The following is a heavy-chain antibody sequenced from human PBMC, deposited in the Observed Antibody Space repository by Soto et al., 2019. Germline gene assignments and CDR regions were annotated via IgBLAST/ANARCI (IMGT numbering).Heavy chain of an antibody. CDR3: ARRPTYYYDSSGREPNFDY. D-gene: IGHD3-22*01. J-gene: IGHJ4*02. Sequence: ASVKVSCKASGYTFTSYGISWVRQAPGQGLEWMGWISAYNGNTNYAQKLQGRVTMTTDTSTSTAYMELRSLRSDDTAVYYCARRPTYYYDSSGREPNFDYWGQGXLVTVYS. CDR1: GYTFTSYG. V-gene: IGHV1-18*01. CDR2: ISAYNGNT.